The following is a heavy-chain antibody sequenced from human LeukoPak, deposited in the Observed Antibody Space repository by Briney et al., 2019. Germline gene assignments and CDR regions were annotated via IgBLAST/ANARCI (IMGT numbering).Heavy chain of an antibody. J-gene: IGHJ4*02. Sequence: PGRSLRLSCAPSGFPLSSYAMHWVRQAPGKGLEWVAVISYDGSNKYYADPVKGRFTISRDNSKNTLYLQMNSLRAEDTAVYYCARDRPEASSFDYWGQGTLVTVSS. CDR2: ISYDGSNK. CDR3: ARDRPEASSFDY. V-gene: IGHV3-30*04. D-gene: IGHD6-13*01. CDR1: GFPLSSYA.